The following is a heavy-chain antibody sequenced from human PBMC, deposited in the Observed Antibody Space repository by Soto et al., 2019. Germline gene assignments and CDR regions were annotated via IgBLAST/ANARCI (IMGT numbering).Heavy chain of an antibody. CDR2: ISTYNGHT. V-gene: IGHV1-18*01. CDR3: AREGAVARTNAFDI. Sequence: ASVKVSCKASGYTFTSYGISWVRQAPGQGLEWMGWISTYNGHTNYAQKLQGRVAMTTDTSTSTAYMELRSLRSDDTAVYYCAREGAVARTNAFDIWGQGTMVTVSS. CDR1: GYTFTSYG. D-gene: IGHD6-19*01. J-gene: IGHJ3*02.